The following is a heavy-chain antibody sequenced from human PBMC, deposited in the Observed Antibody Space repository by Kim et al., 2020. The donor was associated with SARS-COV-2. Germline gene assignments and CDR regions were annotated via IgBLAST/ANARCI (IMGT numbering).Heavy chain of an antibody. CDR3: ARLNPPDYYDSSGYYFDY. J-gene: IGHJ4*02. CDR1: GGSISSSSYY. CDR2: IYYSGST. V-gene: IGHV4-39*01. Sequence: SETLSLTCTVSGGSISSSSYYWGWIRQPPGKGLEWIGSIYYSGSTYYNPSLKSRVTISVDTSKNQFSLKLSSVTAADTAVYYCARLNPPDYYDSSGYYFDYWGQGTLVTVSS. D-gene: IGHD3-22*01.